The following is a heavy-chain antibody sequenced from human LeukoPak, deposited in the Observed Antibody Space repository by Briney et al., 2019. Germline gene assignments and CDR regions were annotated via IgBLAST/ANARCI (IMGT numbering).Heavy chain of an antibody. CDR3: ARDPPGAHFDY. Sequence: GGSLRLSCAASGFTFHTYGMNWVRQAPGKGLEWVSYLSSSSSTIDYADSVKGRFTISRDNAQNSLYLQMNSLRAEDTAVYYCARDPPGAHFDYWGQGTLVTVSS. CDR2: LSSSSSTI. D-gene: IGHD7-27*01. J-gene: IGHJ4*02. CDR1: GFTFHTYG. V-gene: IGHV3-48*04.